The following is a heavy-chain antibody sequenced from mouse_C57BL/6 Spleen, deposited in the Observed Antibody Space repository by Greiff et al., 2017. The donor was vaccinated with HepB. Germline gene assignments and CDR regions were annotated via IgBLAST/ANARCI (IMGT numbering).Heavy chain of an antibody. CDR2: ISSGGSYT. D-gene: IGHD2-4*01. CDR3: ARLGDYDWFAY. J-gene: IGHJ3*01. CDR1: GFTFSSYG. Sequence: EVKLVESGGDLVKPGGSLKLSCAASGFTFSSYGMSWVRQTPDKRLEWVATISSGGSYTYYPDSVKGRFTISRDNAKNTLYLQMSSLKSEDTAMYYCARLGDYDWFAYWGQGTLVTVSA. V-gene: IGHV5-6*01.